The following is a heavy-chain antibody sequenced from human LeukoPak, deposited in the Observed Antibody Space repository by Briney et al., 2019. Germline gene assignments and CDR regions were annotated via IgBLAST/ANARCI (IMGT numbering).Heavy chain of an antibody. V-gene: IGHV3-23*01. CDR2: ISGSGGST. Sequence: GGSLRLSCAASGFTFSSYAMSWVRQAPGKGLEWVSAISGSGGSTYYADSVKGRFTISRDNSKNTLYLQMNSLRAGDTAVYYCANPKYYYNSSGYYYGGVYFDYWGQGTLVTVSS. J-gene: IGHJ4*02. CDR1: GFTFSSYA. CDR3: ANPKYYYNSSGYYYGGVYFDY. D-gene: IGHD3-22*01.